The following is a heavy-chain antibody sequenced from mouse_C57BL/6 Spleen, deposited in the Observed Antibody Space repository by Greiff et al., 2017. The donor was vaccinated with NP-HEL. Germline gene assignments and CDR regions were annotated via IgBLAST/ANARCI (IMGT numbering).Heavy chain of an antibody. D-gene: IGHD3-3*01. CDR1: GYTFTSYG. J-gene: IGHJ4*01. V-gene: IGHV1-81*01. CDR3: ARSRDPYAMDY. Sequence: QVQLQQSGAELARPGASVKLSCKASGYTFTSYGISWVKQRTGKGLEWIGEIYPRSGNTYYNEKFKGKATLTADKSSSTAYMELRSLTSEDSAVYFCARSRDPYAMDYWGQGTSVTVSS. CDR2: IYPRSGNT.